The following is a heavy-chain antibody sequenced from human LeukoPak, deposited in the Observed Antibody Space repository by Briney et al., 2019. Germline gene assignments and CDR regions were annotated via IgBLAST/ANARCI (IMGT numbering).Heavy chain of an antibody. CDR1: GFTFCSYA. CDR2: ISGSADST. D-gene: IGHD4-11*01. Sequence: GGSLRLSCAASGFTFCSYAMTWVRQAPGKGLEWVSAISGSADSTYYADSVKGRFTISRNNSKNTLYLQMNSLRDEDTAVYYCANPTADYNSGYWGQGTLVTVSS. J-gene: IGHJ4*02. CDR3: ANPTADYNSGY. V-gene: IGHV3-23*01.